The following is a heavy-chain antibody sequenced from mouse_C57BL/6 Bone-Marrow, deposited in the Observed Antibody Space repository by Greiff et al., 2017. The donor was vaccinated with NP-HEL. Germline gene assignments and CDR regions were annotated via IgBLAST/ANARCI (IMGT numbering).Heavy chain of an antibody. Sequence: EVQLQHSVAELVRPGASVKLSCTASGFNIKNTYMHWVKQRPEQGLEWIGRIDPANGNTKYAQKFQGKATITADTSSNTAYLQLSSLTSEDTAIYYYASYYGSRYYYAMDYWGQGTSVTVSS. V-gene: IGHV14-3*01. CDR1: GFNIKNTY. J-gene: IGHJ4*01. CDR2: IDPANGNT. CDR3: ASYYGSRYYYAMDY. D-gene: IGHD1-1*01.